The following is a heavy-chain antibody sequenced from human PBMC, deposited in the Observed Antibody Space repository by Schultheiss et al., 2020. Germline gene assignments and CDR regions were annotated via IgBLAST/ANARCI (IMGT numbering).Heavy chain of an antibody. Sequence: GGSLRVSCAASGFTFSAHYMSWIRQAPGKGLEWVSYISNSGDTIKYADSVKGRFTISRDNAKNSLYLQMNSLRAEDTAVYYCARGTFGQWLAQVDYWGQGTMVTVSS. CDR2: ISNSGDTI. CDR1: GFTFSAHY. D-gene: IGHD6-19*01. V-gene: IGHV3-11*04. J-gene: IGHJ4*02. CDR3: ARGTFGQWLAQVDY.